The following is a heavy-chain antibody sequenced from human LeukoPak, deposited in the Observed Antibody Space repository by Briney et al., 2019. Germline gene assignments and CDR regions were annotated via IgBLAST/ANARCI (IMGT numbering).Heavy chain of an antibody. J-gene: IGHJ6*03. V-gene: IGHV4-38-2*01. Sequence: SETLSLTYAVSGYSISSGYYWGWIRQPPGKGLEWIGSIYHSGSTYYNPSLKSRVTISVDTSKNQFSLKLSSVTAADTAVYYCARASQDYYYYMDVWGKGTTVTVSS. CDR1: GYSISSGYY. CDR3: ARASQDYYYYMDV. CDR2: IYHSGST.